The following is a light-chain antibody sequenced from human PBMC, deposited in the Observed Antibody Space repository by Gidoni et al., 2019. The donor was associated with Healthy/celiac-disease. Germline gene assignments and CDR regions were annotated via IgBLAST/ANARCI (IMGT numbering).Light chain of an antibody. Sequence: SYELPQPPSVSVSPGQTARITCSGDALPKQYAYWYQQKPGQAPVLVIYKDSERPSGIPERFSGSSSGTTVTLTISGVQAEDEADYYCQSADSSGTPVFGGGTKLTVL. CDR3: QSADSSGTPV. J-gene: IGLJ2*01. V-gene: IGLV3-25*02. CDR1: ALPKQY. CDR2: KDS.